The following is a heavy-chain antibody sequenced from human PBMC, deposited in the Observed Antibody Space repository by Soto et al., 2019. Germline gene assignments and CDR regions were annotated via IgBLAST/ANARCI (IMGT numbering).Heavy chain of an antibody. Sequence: EVQLVESGGGLVQPGGSLRLSCAASGFTFSGYWMTWVRLAPGKGLEWVANIKQDGNEKYYVDSVKGRFTISRDNAKNSLYLQMNSLRAEDTAVYYCARVSGFGLDSWGQGTLVTVAS. CDR1: GFTFSGYW. CDR2: IKQDGNEK. V-gene: IGHV3-7*01. CDR3: ARVSGFGLDS. D-gene: IGHD3-10*01. J-gene: IGHJ4*02.